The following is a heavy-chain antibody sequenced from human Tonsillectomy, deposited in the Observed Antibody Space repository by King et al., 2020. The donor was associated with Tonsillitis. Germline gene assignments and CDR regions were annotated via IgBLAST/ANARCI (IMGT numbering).Heavy chain of an antibody. Sequence: VQLVESGPAVRKPWASVKVSCKTSVYTFSNSAITWVRQAPGQELEWIGWISAYNGKENYAQMLQGRATMTVDTATHTDYMELRSLTSADTAVYYCARGDSLWSGPNGFDSWGRGALVTVSA. CDR3: ARGDSLWSGPNGFDS. CDR2: ISAYNGKE. CDR1: VYTFSNSA. V-gene: IGHV1-18*01. D-gene: IGHD3-3*01. J-gene: IGHJ5*01.